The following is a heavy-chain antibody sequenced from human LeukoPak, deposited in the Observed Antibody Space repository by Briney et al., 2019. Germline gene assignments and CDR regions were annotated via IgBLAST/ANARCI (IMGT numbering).Heavy chain of an antibody. CDR2: IYYSGST. Sequence: KPSETLSLTCTLSGVSISSGGYYCSWIRQHPGKGLEWIGYIYYSGSTYYNPSLKSRVTISVDTSKNQFSLKLSSVTAADTAVYYCARETGTINWFDPWGQGTLVTVSS. D-gene: IGHD1-1*01. J-gene: IGHJ5*02. V-gene: IGHV4-31*03. CDR1: GVSISSGGYY. CDR3: ARETGTINWFDP.